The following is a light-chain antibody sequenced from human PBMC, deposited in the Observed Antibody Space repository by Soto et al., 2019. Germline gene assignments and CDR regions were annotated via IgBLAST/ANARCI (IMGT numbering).Light chain of an antibody. V-gene: IGLV2-11*01. CDR2: DVT. CDR1: SSDVGGYNY. J-gene: IGLJ1*01. Sequence: QSVLTQPRSVSGSPGQSVAISCTGTSSDVGGYNYVSWYQQYPGKAPKLMIYDVTKRPSGVPDRFSASKSGNTASLTISGLQADDEADYYCCSYAGSYSYVFXTGTKLTVL. CDR3: CSYAGSYSYV.